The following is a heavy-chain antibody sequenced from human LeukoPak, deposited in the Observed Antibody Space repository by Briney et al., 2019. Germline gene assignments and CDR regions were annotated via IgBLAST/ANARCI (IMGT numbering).Heavy chain of an antibody. CDR2: ISPKSGDT. J-gene: IGHJ4*02. Sequence: GASVKVSCKASGYTFSGYYMHWVRQAPGQGHEWMGWISPKSGDTNYAQNFQGRVTMTRDTSISTAYMELSRLTSDDTAVYYCARGRDKITSPAIDYWGQGTLVTVSS. D-gene: IGHD2-2*01. V-gene: IGHV1-2*02. CDR1: GYTFSGYY. CDR3: ARGRDKITSPAIDY.